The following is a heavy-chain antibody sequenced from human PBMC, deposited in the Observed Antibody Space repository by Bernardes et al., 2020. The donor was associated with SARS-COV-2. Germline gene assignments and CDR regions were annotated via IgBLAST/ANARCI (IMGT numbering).Heavy chain of an antibody. CDR3: AREIREVMAQFDY. CDR2: IYPSGSS. D-gene: IGHD3-16*01. J-gene: IGHJ4*02. CDR1: GGSISSGDYY. Sequence: SETLSRTCTVSGGSISSGDYYWSWIRQPPGKGLEWIGYIYPSGSSYYNPSLKSRLTMSVDRSKNQFSLKLTSVTAADTAVYYCAREIREVMAQFDYWGQGALVTVSS. V-gene: IGHV4-30-4*01.